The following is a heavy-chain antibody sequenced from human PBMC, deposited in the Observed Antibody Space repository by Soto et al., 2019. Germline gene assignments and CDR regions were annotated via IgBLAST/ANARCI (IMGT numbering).Heavy chain of an antibody. V-gene: IGHV4-59*01. CDR2: IYNSGNT. CDR1: GGSISSYY. Sequence: SETLSLTCTVSGGSISSYYWNWIRQPPGKGLEWIGYIYNSGNTNYNPSLRSRVTISVDTSKNQFSLKLSSLSSEDTALYYCARVDSSGYLGMYYFDNWGQGTQVTVSS. J-gene: IGHJ4*02. CDR3: ARVDSSGYLGMYYFDN. D-gene: IGHD3-22*01.